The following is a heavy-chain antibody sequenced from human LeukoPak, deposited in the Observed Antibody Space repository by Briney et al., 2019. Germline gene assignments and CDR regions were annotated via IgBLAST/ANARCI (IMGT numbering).Heavy chain of an antibody. CDR2: ISAYNGNT. V-gene: IGHV1-18*01. CDR3: ARGRAVYCSSTSCYGTPDY. D-gene: IGHD2-2*01. J-gene: IGHJ4*02. CDR1: GYTFTSYG. Sequence: ASVKVSCKAPGYTFTSYGISWVRQAPGQGLEWMGWISAYNGNTNYAQKLQGRVTMTTDTSTSTAYMELRSLRSDDTAVYYCARGRAVYCSSTSCYGTPDYWGQGTLVTVSS.